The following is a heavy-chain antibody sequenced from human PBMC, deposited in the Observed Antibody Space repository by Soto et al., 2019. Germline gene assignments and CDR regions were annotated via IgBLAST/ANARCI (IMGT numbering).Heavy chain of an antibody. J-gene: IGHJ6*02. D-gene: IGHD2-2*01. CDR1: GFTFSNYA. CDR3: ARTILPAIRPRPYSYSGLDV. V-gene: IGHV3-30-3*01. Sequence: QVQLVESGGGVVQPGRSLRLSCAASGFTFSNYAMHWVRQAPGKGLDWVAVVSFDGSNSYYADSVKGRFTISRDNTKKTLCLRMNSVRPVNTAVYFCARTILPAIRPRPYSYSGLDVCGHGTTVTVSS. CDR2: VSFDGSNS.